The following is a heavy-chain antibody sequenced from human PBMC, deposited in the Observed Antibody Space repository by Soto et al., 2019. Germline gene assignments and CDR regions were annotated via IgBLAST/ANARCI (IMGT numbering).Heavy chain of an antibody. CDR1: GFPVTSDH. CDR3: ARGGSTDFEY. D-gene: IGHD1-26*01. CDR2: IYSGGNT. V-gene: IGHV3-66*01. J-gene: IGHJ4*02. Sequence: EVQLVESGGGLVQPGGSLRLSCAASGFPVTSDHMSWVRQPPGKGLEWVSLIYSGGNTNYPDSVKGRFTISRDNSRNTLHLQMNSLGAEDTAVYYCARGGSTDFEYWGQGPLVTASS.